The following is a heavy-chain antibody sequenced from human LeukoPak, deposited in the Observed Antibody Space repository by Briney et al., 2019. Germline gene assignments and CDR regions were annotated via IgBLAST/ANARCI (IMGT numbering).Heavy chain of an antibody. Sequence: GGSLRLSCAVSGFTFSTYSMNWVRQAPGKGLEWVSSISSGSGYMYYADSVKGRFTISRDNAKNSLYLQMNSLRADDTAVCYCARGDEIIAGRPPRQGFDYWGQGTLVSVSS. J-gene: IGHJ4*02. CDR2: ISSGSGYM. CDR3: ARGDEIIAGRPPRQGFDY. CDR1: GFTFSTYS. D-gene: IGHD6-6*01. V-gene: IGHV3-21*01.